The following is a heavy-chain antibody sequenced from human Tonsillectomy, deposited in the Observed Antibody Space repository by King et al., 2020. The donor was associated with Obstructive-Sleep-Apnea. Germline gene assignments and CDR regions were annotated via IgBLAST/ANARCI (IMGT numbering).Heavy chain of an antibody. Sequence: VQLVESGGGVVQPGRSLRLSCAASGFTFSSYAMHWVRQAPGKGLEWVAVISYDGSNKYYADSVKGRFTISRDNSKNTLYLQMNSLRADDTAVYYCARGCLGYSSGCTKRNFDYWGQGTLVTVSS. CDR3: ARGCLGYSSGCTKRNFDY. D-gene: IGHD6-19*01. J-gene: IGHJ4*02. CDR2: ISYDGSNK. V-gene: IGHV3-30*04. CDR1: GFTFSSYA.